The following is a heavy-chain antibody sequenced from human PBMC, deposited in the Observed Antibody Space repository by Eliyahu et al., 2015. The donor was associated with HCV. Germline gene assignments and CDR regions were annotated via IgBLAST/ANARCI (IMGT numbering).Heavy chain of an antibody. Sequence: QVQLVESGGGMVQPGGSLRLXCATSGFTFNXYAMPXXRQAPGKGLXGVAVISFDGSTKYYGDSVKGRFTISRDNSRNTLYLRMNSLRAEDTAVYYCAKDPVVGYCSGGTCPEGHWFDPWGQGTLVTVSS. J-gene: IGHJ5*02. CDR3: AKDPVVGYCSGGTCPEGHWFDP. D-gene: IGHD2-8*02. V-gene: IGHV3-30*18. CDR2: ISFDGSTK. CDR1: GFTFNXYA.